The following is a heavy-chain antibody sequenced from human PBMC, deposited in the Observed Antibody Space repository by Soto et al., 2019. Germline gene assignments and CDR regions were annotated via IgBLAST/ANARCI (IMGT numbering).Heavy chain of an antibody. D-gene: IGHD6-25*01. J-gene: IGHJ3*02. CDR1: GYTFTSYG. Sequence: VSVKVSCKASGYTFTSYGISWVRQAPGQGLEWMGWISAYNGNTNYAQKLQGRVTMTTDTSTSTAYMELRSLRSDDTAVYYWARDNLELRHDACDIWGQGTMVTVSS. CDR3: ARDNLELRHDACDI. V-gene: IGHV1-18*01. CDR2: ISAYNGNT.